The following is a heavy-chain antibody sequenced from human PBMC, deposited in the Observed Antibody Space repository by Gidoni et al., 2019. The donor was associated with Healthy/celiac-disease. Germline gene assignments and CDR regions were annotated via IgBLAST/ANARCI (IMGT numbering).Heavy chain of an antibody. Sequence: EVQLLESGGGLVQPGESLGLACAASGFTFSSDAMSWVRQAPGKGLEWVSAISGSGGSTYYADSVKGRFTISRDNSKNTLYLQMNSLRAEDTAVYYCAKQNDYGDEGYFDYWGQGTLVTVSS. D-gene: IGHD4-17*01. CDR2: ISGSGGST. J-gene: IGHJ4*02. CDR3: AKQNDYGDEGYFDY. V-gene: IGHV3-23*01. CDR1: GFTFSSDA.